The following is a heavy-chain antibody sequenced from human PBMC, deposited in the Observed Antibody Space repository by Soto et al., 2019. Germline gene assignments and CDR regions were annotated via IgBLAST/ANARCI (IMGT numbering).Heavy chain of an antibody. CDR3: AHCTLHDYGDYDPGTSHVFDS. J-gene: IGHJ4*02. D-gene: IGHD4-17*01. CDR1: GFSLSNSGVG. Sequence: QITLKESGPSPVKPTQTLTVTCTFSGFSLSNSGVGVAWIRPPPGKALEWLPLIYRDNDKRYSPSLKTRLTITKDTSKNHVVPTMTNMDPVDTATYYCAHCTLHDYGDYDPGTSHVFDSWGQGTLVTVSS. V-gene: IGHV2-5*02. CDR2: IYRDNDK.